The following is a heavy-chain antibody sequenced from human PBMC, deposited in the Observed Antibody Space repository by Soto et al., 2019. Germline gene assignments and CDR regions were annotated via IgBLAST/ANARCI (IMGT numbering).Heavy chain of an antibody. Sequence: SETLSLTCAVYGGSFSGYYWSWIRQPPGKGLEWIGEINHSGSTNYNPSLKSRVTISVDTSKNQFSLKLSSVTAADTAVYYCARGTGWYYYGMDVWGQGTTVTVS. V-gene: IGHV4-34*01. D-gene: IGHD2-15*01. CDR2: INHSGST. J-gene: IGHJ6*02. CDR1: GGSFSGYY. CDR3: ARGTGWYYYGMDV.